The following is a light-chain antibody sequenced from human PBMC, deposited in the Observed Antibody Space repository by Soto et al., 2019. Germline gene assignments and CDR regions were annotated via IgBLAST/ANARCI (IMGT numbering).Light chain of an antibody. CDR1: QGIENR. CDR3: LQHHNYPFT. CDR2: AAS. J-gene: IGKJ3*01. V-gene: IGKV1-17*01. Sequence: DIQMTQSPSSLSSSVGDRVTITCRASQGIENRVGWYQQKPGKDPKRLMYAASSLESGVPSRFSGSGSGPELTLTISSLQPEDFATYYCLQHHNYPFTFGPGTKGDIK.